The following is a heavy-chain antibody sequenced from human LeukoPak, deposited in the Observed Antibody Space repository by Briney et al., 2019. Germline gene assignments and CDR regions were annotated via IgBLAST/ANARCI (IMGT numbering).Heavy chain of an antibody. D-gene: IGHD2-21*02. CDR3: ARDRLNRAYCGDDCYSAAFDY. CDR2: IKTDGSGT. CDR1: GFIFSNFW. J-gene: IGHJ4*02. Sequence: GGSLRLSCAASGFIFSNFWMHWVRQGPGKELVWVSRIKTDGSGTTYADSVKGRFTISRDDSRNTLYLQMNSLRPEDTAVYYCARDRLNRAYCGDDCYSAAFDYWGQGTLVTVSS. V-gene: IGHV3-74*01.